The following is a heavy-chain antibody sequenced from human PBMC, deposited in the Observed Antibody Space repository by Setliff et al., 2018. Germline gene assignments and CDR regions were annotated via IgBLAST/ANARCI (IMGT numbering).Heavy chain of an antibody. CDR2: INHSGST. J-gene: IGHJ5*02. Sequence: SETLSLTCAVYGGSFSGYYWSWIRQPPGKGLEWIGEINHSGSTNYNPSLKSRVTISVDTSKNQFSLKLSSVTAADTAVYYCARESPWFDPWGQGTLVTVSS. CDR1: GGSFSGYY. CDR3: ARESPWFDP. V-gene: IGHV4-34*01.